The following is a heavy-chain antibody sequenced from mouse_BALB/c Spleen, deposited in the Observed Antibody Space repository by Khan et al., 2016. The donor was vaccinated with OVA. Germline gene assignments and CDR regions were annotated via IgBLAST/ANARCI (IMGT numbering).Heavy chain of an antibody. V-gene: IGHV1-76*01. CDR3: AREKYGNYWGAMDY. D-gene: IGHD2-10*02. J-gene: IGHJ4*01. Sequence: VQLQESGTELVRPGASVKLSCKTSGYIFTSNWINWVKQRSGQGFEWIARIYPGTGSTYYNEKFKGKATLTADKSSSTAYMQLSSLKSEDSAVYFCAREKYGNYWGAMDYWGQGTSVTVSS. CDR2: IYPGTGST. CDR1: GYIFTSNW.